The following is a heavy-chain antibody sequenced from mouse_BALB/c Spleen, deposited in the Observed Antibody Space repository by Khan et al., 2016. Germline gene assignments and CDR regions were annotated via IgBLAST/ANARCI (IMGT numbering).Heavy chain of an antibody. CDR3: DRRGYYGSSYVGYAMDY. CDR1: GFSLTSYG. Sequence: QVQLKESGPGLVAPSQSLSITCTVSGFSLTSYGVHWVRQPPGKGLAWLGVIWAGGSTNYNSALMSRLSISKDNSKSQVFLKMNSLQTDETAMYFCDRRGYYGSSYVGYAMDYWGQGTSVTVSS. V-gene: IGHV2-9*02. D-gene: IGHD1-1*01. CDR2: IWAGGST. J-gene: IGHJ4*01.